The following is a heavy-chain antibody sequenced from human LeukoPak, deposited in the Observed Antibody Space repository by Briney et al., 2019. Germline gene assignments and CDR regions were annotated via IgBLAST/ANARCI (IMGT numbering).Heavy chain of an antibody. CDR1: GFTVNSNY. D-gene: IGHD2/OR15-2a*01. CDR3: AGVLLPYYFDY. V-gene: IGHV3-66*01. CDR2: IYSAGTT. Sequence: GGSLRLSCAASGFTVNSNYMSWVRQAPGKGLEWVSVIYSAGTTLYSDSVKGRLTISRDNSKNTLYLHMDSLTADDTAVYYCAGVLLPYYFDYWGQGTLVTVSS. J-gene: IGHJ4*02.